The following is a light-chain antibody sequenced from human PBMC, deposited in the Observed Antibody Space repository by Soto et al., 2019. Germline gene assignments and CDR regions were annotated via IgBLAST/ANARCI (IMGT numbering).Light chain of an antibody. Sequence: DIQMTQSPSSLSASVGDRVTITCRASQAIRNELTWYQQKLGEAPKRLIYVASNLESGVPSRFSGSGFGTEFSLTISSLQPEDFATYYCQQHHSSPWTFGQGTKVEIK. CDR2: VAS. J-gene: IGKJ1*01. V-gene: IGKV1-17*01. CDR3: QQHHSSPWT. CDR1: QAIRNE.